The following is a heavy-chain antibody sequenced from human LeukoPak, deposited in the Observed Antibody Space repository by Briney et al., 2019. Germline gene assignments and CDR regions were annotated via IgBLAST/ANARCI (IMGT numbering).Heavy chain of an antibody. D-gene: IGHD3-22*01. Sequence: SETLSLTCTVSGGSISSFYWTWIRQPAGKGLEWIGRISSNGNTDYNPSLKSRVTMSVDTSKNQFSLKLSSVTAADTAVYYCARVGDRRGYYYFYDYWGQGTLVTVSS. CDR3: ARVGDRRGYYYFYDY. CDR1: GGSISSFY. CDR2: ISSNGNT. J-gene: IGHJ4*02. V-gene: IGHV4-4*07.